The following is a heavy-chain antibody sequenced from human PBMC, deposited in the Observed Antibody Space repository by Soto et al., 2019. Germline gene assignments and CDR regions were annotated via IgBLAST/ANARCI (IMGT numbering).Heavy chain of an antibody. CDR1: GGSISSYY. CDR2: IYYSGST. V-gene: IGHV4-59*08. CDR3: ARQYGGSYADY. D-gene: IGHD1-26*01. Sequence: SETLSLTCTVSGGSISSYYWSWIRQPPGKGLEWIGYIYYSGSTNYNPSLKSRVTISVDTSKNQFSLKLSSVTAADTAVYYCARQYGGSYADYWGQETLVTVS. J-gene: IGHJ4*02.